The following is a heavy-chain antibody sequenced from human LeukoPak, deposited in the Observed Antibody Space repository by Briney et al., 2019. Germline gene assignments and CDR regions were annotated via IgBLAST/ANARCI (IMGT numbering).Heavy chain of an antibody. J-gene: IGHJ4*02. V-gene: IGHV4-59*01. CDR2: IYYSGST. Sequence: SETLSLTCTVSGGSISSYYWSWIRKPPGKGLEWIGYIYYSGSTNYNPSLKSRVTISVDTSKNQFSLKLSSVAAADTAVYYCARDGSNYGDYVHWGQGTLVTVSS. CDR1: GGSISSYY. CDR3: ARDGSNYGDYVH. D-gene: IGHD4-17*01.